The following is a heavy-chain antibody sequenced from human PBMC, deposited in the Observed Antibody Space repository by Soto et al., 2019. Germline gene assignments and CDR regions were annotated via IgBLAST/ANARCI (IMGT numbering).Heavy chain of an antibody. J-gene: IGHJ4*02. Sequence: SQTLSHTCAMSGDSVSGNTASWKWIRQSPSRGLEWLGRTYFRSKWYNEYAVSVKSRIIINPDTSNNHFSLTLRSVTAADSAMYYCASVIGGDSEYYFDFWGQGALVTVSS. CDR2: TYFRSKWYN. D-gene: IGHD2-21*02. V-gene: IGHV6-1*01. CDR1: GDSVSGNTAS. CDR3: ASVIGGDSEYYFDF.